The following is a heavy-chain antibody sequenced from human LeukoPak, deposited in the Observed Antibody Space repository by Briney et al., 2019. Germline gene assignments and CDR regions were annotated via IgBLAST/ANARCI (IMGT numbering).Heavy chain of an antibody. J-gene: IGHJ6*03. CDR3: ARAVYYDSSGYSDYYYYYMDV. Sequence: SQTLSLTCTVSGGSISSGSYYWSWIRQPAGKGLEWIGYIYYSGSTNYNPSLKSRVTISVDTSKNQFSLKLSSVTAADTAVYYCARAVYYDSSGYSDYYYYYMDVWGKGTTVTISS. CDR1: GGSISSGSYY. CDR2: IYYSGST. V-gene: IGHV4-61*10. D-gene: IGHD3-22*01.